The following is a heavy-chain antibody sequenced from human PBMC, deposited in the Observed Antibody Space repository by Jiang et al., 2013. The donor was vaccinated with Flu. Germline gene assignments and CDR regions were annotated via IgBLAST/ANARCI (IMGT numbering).Heavy chain of an antibody. CDR2: INAGNGNT. D-gene: IGHD5-18*01. J-gene: IGHJ4*02. Sequence: KASGYTFTSYAMHWVRQAPGQRLEWMGWINAGNGNTKYSQKFQGRVTITRDTSASTAYMELSSLRSEDTAVYYCARESNFMVTLYFDYWGQGTLVTVSS. CDR3: ARESNFMVTLYFDY. CDR1: GYTFTSYA. V-gene: IGHV1-3*01.